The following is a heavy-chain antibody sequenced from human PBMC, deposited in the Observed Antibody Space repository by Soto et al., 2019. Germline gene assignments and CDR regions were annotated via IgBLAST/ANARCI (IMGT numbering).Heavy chain of an antibody. J-gene: IGHJ3*02. CDR1: GYTFTNNA. CDR2: INAGNGNT. V-gene: IGHV1-3*01. Sequence: ASVKVSCKASGYTFTNNAIYWVRLAPGQSLEWMGWINAGNGNTKYSQKFQGRVTITRDTSANTAYMEVSSLTSEDTALYYCARDWCFLGTCFDDAFDISGQGTMVTVSS. CDR3: ARDWCFLGTCFDDAFDI. D-gene: IGHD2-15*01.